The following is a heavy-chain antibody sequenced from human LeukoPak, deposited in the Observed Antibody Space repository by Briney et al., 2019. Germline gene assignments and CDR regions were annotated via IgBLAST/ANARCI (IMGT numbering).Heavy chain of an antibody. CDR3: ARNPTSGQTLRFLEWLFFDY. V-gene: IGHV1-46*01. CDR2: INPSGGST. Sequence: ASVKVSCKASGYTFTSYYMHWVRQAPGQGLEWTGIINPSGGSTSYAQKFQGRVTMTRDTSTSTVYMELSSLRSEDTAVYYCARNPTSGQTLRFLEWLFFDYWGQGTLVTVSS. CDR1: GYTFTSYY. J-gene: IGHJ4*02. D-gene: IGHD3-3*01.